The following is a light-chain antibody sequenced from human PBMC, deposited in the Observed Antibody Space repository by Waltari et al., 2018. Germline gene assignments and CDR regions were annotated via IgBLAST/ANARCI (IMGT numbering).Light chain of an antibody. V-gene: IGLV2-11*01. CDR3: CSYAGSYRGV. Sequence: QSALTQPRSVSGSPGQSVTFPCTGTSSDVGGYNNVSWYQQNPGKAPKLMIYDVSKRPSGVPDRFSGSKSGNTASLTISGLQAEDEADYYCCSYAGSYRGVFGGGTKLTVL. CDR2: DVS. J-gene: IGLJ2*01. CDR1: SSDVGGYNN.